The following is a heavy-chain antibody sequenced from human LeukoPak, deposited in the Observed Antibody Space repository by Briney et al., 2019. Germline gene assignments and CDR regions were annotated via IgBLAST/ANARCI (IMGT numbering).Heavy chain of an antibody. V-gene: IGHV1-2*02. J-gene: IGHJ4*02. Sequence: ASVKVSCKASGYTFTGYYMHWVRQAPGQGLEWMGWINPHSGGTNYAQKFQGRVTLTRDTSISTAYMELSRLTSGDTAVYYCARDPKSQLLLDYWGQGTLVTVSS. CDR2: INPHSGGT. D-gene: IGHD2-2*01. CDR3: ARDPKSQLLLDY. CDR1: GYTFTGYY.